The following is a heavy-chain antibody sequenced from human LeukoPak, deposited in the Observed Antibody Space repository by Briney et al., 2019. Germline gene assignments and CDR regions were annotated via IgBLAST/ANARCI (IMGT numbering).Heavy chain of an antibody. CDR3: ARGPNYYDSSLLDY. CDR2: IYYSGST. CDR1: GGSISSGGYY. J-gene: IGHJ4*02. D-gene: IGHD3-22*01. Sequence: SETLSLTCTVSGGSISSGGYYWSWIRQHPGKGLEWIGYIYYSGSTYYNPSLKSRVTISVDTSKNQFSLKLSSVTATDTAVYYCARGPNYYDSSLLDYWGQGTLVTVSA. V-gene: IGHV4-31*03.